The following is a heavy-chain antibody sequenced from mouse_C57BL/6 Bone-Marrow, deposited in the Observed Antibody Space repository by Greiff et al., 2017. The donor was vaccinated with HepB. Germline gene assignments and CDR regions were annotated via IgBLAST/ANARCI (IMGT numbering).Heavy chain of an antibody. Sequence: QVQLQQPGAELVMPGASVKLSCKASGYTFTSYWMHWVKQRPGQGLEWIGEIDPSDSYTNYNQKFQGKSTLTVDKSSSTAYMQLSSLTSEDSAVYYCARNGSSYFDYWGQGTTLTVSS. CDR3: ARNGSSYFDY. CDR1: GYTFTSYW. D-gene: IGHD1-1*01. CDR2: IDPSDSYT. V-gene: IGHV1-69*01. J-gene: IGHJ2*01.